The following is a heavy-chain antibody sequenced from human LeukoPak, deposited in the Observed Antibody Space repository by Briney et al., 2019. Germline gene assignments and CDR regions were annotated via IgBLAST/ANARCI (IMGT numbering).Heavy chain of an antibody. CDR1: GGSISSYY. D-gene: IGHD6-6*01. J-gene: IGHJ6*03. Sequence: PSETLSLTCTVSGGSISSYYWSWIRQPPGKGLEWIGYIYTSGSTNYNPSLKSRVTISVDTSKNQFSLKLSSVTAADTAVYYCAKHSSIAARLSHYYYMDVWGKGTTVTVSS. CDR2: IYTSGST. CDR3: AKHSSIAARLSHYYYMDV. V-gene: IGHV4-4*09.